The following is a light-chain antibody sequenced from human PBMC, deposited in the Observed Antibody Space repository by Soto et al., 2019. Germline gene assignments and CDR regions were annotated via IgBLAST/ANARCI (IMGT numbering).Light chain of an antibody. CDR2: GAS. CDR3: QQFGSSPYT. Sequence: EIVLTQSPGTLSLSPGERATLSCRASQSISSSYLAWYQQQPGQAPRLLIFGASSRGPGIPDRFSGSGSGTDFTFTISRLEPEDFAVFYCQQFGSSPYTFGQGTKLEIK. V-gene: IGKV3-20*01. CDR1: QSISSSY. J-gene: IGKJ2*01.